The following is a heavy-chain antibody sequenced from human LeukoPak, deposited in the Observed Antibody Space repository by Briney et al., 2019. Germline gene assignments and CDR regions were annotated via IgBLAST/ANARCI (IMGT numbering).Heavy chain of an antibody. J-gene: IGHJ4*02. CDR3: AKAHDYGDYAGFDY. V-gene: IGHV4-34*01. D-gene: IGHD4-17*01. Sequence: PSETLSLTCAVYGGSFSGYYWSWIRQPPGKGLEWIGEINHSGSTNYNPSLKSRVTISVDTSKNQFSLKLSSVTAADTALYYCAKAHDYGDYAGFDYWGQGTLVSVSS. CDR2: INHSGST. CDR1: GGSFSGYY.